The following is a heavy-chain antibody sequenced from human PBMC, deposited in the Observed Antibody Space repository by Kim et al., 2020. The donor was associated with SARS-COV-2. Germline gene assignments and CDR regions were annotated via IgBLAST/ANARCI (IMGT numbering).Heavy chain of an antibody. D-gene: IGHD5-12*01. V-gene: IGHV4-61*07. J-gene: IGHJ4*02. Sequence: SLKSRVTISVDTSKNQFSLKLSSGTAADTAVYYCARQRGYSGYDSYYFDYWGQGTLVTVSS. CDR3: ARQRGYSGYDSYYFDY.